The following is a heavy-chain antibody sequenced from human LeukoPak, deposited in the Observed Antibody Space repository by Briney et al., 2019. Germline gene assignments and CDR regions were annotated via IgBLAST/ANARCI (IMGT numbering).Heavy chain of an antibody. Sequence: GASVKVSCKASGYTFTDYYIHWVRQAPGQGLEWMGWINPNSGGTNFAQKFQGRVTMTRDTSISTAYMELSRLTSDDTAVYYCARVLTRSSWTFPYDYWGQGTLVTVSS. CDR2: INPNSGGT. CDR1: GYTFTDYY. CDR3: ARVLTRSSWTFPYDY. J-gene: IGHJ4*02. V-gene: IGHV1-2*02. D-gene: IGHD6-13*01.